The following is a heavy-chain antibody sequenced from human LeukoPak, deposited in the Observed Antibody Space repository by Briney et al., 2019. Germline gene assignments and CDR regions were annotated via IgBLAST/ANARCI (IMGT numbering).Heavy chain of an antibody. J-gene: IGHJ5*02. Sequence: SETLSHTCSVSSGSISEYYRSWIRQPPGKGLEWIAYIDYNGNADYNASLKSRVTISVDSSKNQFSLKLSSVTAADTALYYCARGGHYHGSGRPFDPWGQGTLVTVSS. CDR2: IDYNGNA. D-gene: IGHD3-10*01. CDR3: ARGGHYHGSGRPFDP. V-gene: IGHV4-59*08. CDR1: SGSISEYY.